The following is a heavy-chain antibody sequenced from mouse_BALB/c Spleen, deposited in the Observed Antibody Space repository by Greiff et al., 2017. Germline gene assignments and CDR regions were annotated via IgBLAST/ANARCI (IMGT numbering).Heavy chain of an antibody. CDR3: ARGGLRRGNFDY. V-gene: IGHV3-1*02. CDR2: IHYSGST. D-gene: IGHD1-2*01. Sequence: EVKLMESGPDLVKPSQSLSLSCTVTGYSITSGYSWHWIPQFPGNILEWMGYIHYSGSTNYKPSLKSRISVTRDTSTNQCFLQLNSVTTEDTATYYCARGGLRRGNFDYWGQGTTLTVSS. CDR1: GYSITSGYS. J-gene: IGHJ2*01.